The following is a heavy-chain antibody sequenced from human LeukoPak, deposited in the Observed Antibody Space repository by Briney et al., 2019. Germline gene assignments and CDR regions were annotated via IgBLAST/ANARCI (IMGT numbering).Heavy chain of an antibody. V-gene: IGHV3-43*01. Sequence: GGSLRLSCAASGFTFDDYTMHWVRQAPGKGLEWVSLISWDGGSTYYADSVKGRFTISRDNAKNSLYLQMNSLRAEDTAVYYCARGMSDAFDIWGQGTMVTVSS. CDR3: ARGMSDAFDI. CDR2: ISWDGGST. J-gene: IGHJ3*02. CDR1: GFTFDDYT.